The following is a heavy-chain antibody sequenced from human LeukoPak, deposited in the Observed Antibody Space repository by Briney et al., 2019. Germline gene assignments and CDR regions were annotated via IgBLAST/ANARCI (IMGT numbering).Heavy chain of an antibody. CDR2: IYYSGDT. Sequence: PSETLSLTCTVSGGSISSNYCGWSWIRQPPGKGLEWIGSIYYSGDTYYNPSLKGRGTISVDTSKTQFFVKLTSQISVDTAVLYAADRDFIICDCPFPYIYYWGQGTLVAVSS. D-gene: IGHD2-21*02. J-gene: IGHJ4*02. V-gene: IGHV4-39*01. CDR3: ADRDFIICDCPFPYIYY. CDR1: GGSISSNYCG.